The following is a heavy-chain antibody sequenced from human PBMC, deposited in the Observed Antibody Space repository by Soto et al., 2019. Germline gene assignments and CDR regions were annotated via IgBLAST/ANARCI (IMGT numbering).Heavy chain of an antibody. J-gene: IGHJ4*02. CDR3: ARRPGFGEFPY. D-gene: IGHD3-10*01. Sequence: QITLKESGPTLVKPTQTLTLTCTFSGFSLSTSGLGVGWIRQPPGKALEWLALIYWDDDKRYSPSLKSRLTITKDPSKNPVVLTMANMGPVDTANYYCARRPGFGEFPYWGQGTLVTVSS. CDR1: GFSLSTSGLG. CDR2: IYWDDDK. V-gene: IGHV2-5*02.